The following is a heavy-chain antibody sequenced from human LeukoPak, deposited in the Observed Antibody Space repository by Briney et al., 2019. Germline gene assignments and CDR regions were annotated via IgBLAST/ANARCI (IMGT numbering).Heavy chain of an antibody. D-gene: IGHD3-22*01. CDR1: GFTFDDYA. CDR3: AKVYRYYDSSCQH. CDR2: ISGDGRST. V-gene: IGHV3-43*02. Sequence: GGSLRLSCAASGFTFDDYAMHWVRQAPGKGLEWVSLISGDGRSTYFADSVKGRFTISRDNSKNSLYLQMNSLRTEDTALYYCAKVYRYYDSSCQHWGQGTLHTVSS. J-gene: IGHJ1*01.